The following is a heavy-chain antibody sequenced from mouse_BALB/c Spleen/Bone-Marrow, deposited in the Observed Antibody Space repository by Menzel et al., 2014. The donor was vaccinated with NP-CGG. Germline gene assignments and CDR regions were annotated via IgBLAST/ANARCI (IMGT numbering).Heavy chain of an antibody. CDR2: IDPSDNYT. CDR1: GYTFTSYW. V-gene: IGHV1S127*01. Sequence: QVQLQQSGAELVKPGASVKMSCKASGYTFTSYWMHWVKQRPGQGLEWIGTIDPSDNYTSYNQKFKGKATLTVDTSSSTAYMQLSSLTSEDSAVYYCTRDDYGYWGQGTTLTVSS. J-gene: IGHJ2*01. D-gene: IGHD2-4*01. CDR3: TRDDYGY.